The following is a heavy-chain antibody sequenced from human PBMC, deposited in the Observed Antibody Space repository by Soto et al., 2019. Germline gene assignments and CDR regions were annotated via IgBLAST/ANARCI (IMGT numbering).Heavy chain of an antibody. Sequence: EVQLVESGGGLVKPGGSLRLSCAASGFTFSNAWMNWVRQAPGKGLEWVGRIKSKTDGGTTDYAAPVKGRFTISRDDSKNTLYLQMNSLKTEDTAVYYCTTDHQRQWLAFDYWGQGTLVTVSS. J-gene: IGHJ4*02. CDR2: IKSKTDGGTT. V-gene: IGHV3-15*07. CDR1: GFTFSNAW. CDR3: TTDHQRQWLAFDY. D-gene: IGHD6-19*01.